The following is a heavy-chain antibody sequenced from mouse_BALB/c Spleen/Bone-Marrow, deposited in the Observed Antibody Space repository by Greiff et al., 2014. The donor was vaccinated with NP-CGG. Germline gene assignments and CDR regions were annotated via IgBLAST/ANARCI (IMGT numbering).Heavy chain of an antibody. D-gene: IGHD1-1*01. CDR2: IWAGGST. Sequence: VMLVESGPGLVAPSQSLSITCTVSGFSLTSYGVHWVRQPPGKGLEWLGVIWAGGSTNYNSALMSRLSISKDNSKSQVFLKMNSLQTDDTAMYYCARYYGSSQAWFAYRGQGTLVTVSA. CDR1: GFSLTSYG. V-gene: IGHV2-9*02. J-gene: IGHJ3*01. CDR3: ARYYGSSQAWFAY.